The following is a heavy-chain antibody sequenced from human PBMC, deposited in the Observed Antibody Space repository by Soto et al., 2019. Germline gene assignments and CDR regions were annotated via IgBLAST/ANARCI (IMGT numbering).Heavy chain of an antibody. V-gene: IGHV3-74*01. J-gene: IGHJ4*02. Sequence: PGGSLRLSCASSGFTFSSYWMHWVRQAPGKGLVWVSRINSDGSSTSYADSVKGRFTISRDNAKNTPYLQMNSLRAEDTAVYYCAVAVAGPTAIGYWGQGTLVTVSS. CDR3: AVAVAGPTAIGY. D-gene: IGHD6-19*01. CDR2: INSDGSST. CDR1: GFTFSSYW.